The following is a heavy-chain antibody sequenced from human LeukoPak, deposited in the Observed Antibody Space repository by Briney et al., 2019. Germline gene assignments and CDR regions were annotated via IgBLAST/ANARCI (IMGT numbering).Heavy chain of an antibody. CDR2: IYYSGST. Sequence: SETLSLTCTVSGGSISSYYWSWIRQPPGKGLEWIGYIYYSGSTNYNPSLKSRVTISVDTSKNQFSLKLSSVTAADTAVYYCARGPAPYYFDCWGQGTLVTVSS. CDR3: ARGPAPYYFDC. CDR1: GGSISSYY. J-gene: IGHJ4*02. V-gene: IGHV4-59*01.